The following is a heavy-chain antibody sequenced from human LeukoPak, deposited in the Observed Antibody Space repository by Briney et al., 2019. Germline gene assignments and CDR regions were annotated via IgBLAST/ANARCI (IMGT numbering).Heavy chain of an antibody. CDR3: AANSGSYPYNWFDP. J-gene: IGHJ5*02. D-gene: IGHD1-26*01. V-gene: IGHV1-2*02. CDR2: INPNSGGT. CDR1: GYTFTRYY. Sequence: ASVKVSRKASGYTFTRYYMHWVRQAPGQGLEWMGWINPNSGGTNYAQNLQGRVTMTTDTSTSTVYMELRSLRSEDTAVYYCAANSGSYPYNWFDPWGQGTLVTVSS.